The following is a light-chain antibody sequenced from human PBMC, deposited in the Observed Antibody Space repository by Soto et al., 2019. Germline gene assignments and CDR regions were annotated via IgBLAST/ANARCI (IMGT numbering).Light chain of an antibody. J-gene: IGKJ5*01. CDR3: QQYSHLIT. Sequence: EIQMTLSQSSLAASVGERVAINCQASQDISNYLNWYQQKLGKAPQLLIYDDSNLETGVPSRFSGSGSGTDFTFTISSLQPEDIATYYCQQYSHLITVGQGTRLDIK. CDR2: DDS. V-gene: IGKV1-33*01. CDR1: QDISNY.